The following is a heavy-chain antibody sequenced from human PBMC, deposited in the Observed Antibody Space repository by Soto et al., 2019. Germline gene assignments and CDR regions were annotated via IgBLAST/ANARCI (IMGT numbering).Heavy chain of an antibody. CDR1: GFTFSSYG. J-gene: IGHJ3*02. CDR3: ARANCPYDCWSGYALDAFDI. D-gene: IGHD3-3*01. CDR2: IWYDGSNK. Sequence: QVQLVESGGGVVQPGRSLRLSCAASGFTFSSYGMHWVRQAPGKGLEWVAVIWYDGSNKYYADSVKGRFTNSRDNSKNALYQQMNSLSDEDMAVYYCARANCPYDCWSGYALDAFDIWGQGTMVTVS. V-gene: IGHV3-33*01.